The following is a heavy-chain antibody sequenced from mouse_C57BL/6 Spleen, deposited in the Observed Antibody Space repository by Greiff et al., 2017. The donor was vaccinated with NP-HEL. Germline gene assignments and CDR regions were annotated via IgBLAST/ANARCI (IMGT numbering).Heavy chain of an antibody. V-gene: IGHV1-52*01. CDR3: ARSLCY. Sequence: QVQLKQPGAELVRPGSSVKLSCKASGYTFTSYWMHWVKQRPIQGLEWIGNIDPSDSDTHYNQKFKDKATLTVDKSSSTAYMQLSSLTSEYSAVYYWARSLCYGGQGTTLTVSS. CDR1: GYTFTSYW. J-gene: IGHJ2*01. CDR2: IDPSDSDT.